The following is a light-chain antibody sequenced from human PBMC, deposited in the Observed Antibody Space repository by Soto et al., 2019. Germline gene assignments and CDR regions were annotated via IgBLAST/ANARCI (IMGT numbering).Light chain of an antibody. V-gene: IGLV2-14*01. CDR2: QVT. CDR1: TRAIAGYNS. Sequence: QSVLTQPASVSGSLGQSITISCTGTTRAIAGYNSISWYQQLPGKAPKLMIYQVTIRPSGISNRFSGSKSGNSASLTISGLQAEDEADYYCFSYTSSTAYVFGTGTKVTVL. J-gene: IGLJ1*01. CDR3: FSYTSSTAYV.